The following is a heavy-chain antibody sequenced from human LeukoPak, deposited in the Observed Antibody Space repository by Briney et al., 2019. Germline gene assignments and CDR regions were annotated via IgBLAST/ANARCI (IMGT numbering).Heavy chain of an antibody. CDR2: ISAYNGNT. CDR3: ARDRDYCSSTSCYVDNWFDP. V-gene: IGHV1-18*01. J-gene: IGHJ5*02. Sequence: ASVKVSCKASGGTFSSYAISWVRQAPGQGLEWMGWISAYNGNTNYAQKLQGRVTMTTDTSTSTAYMELRSLRSDDTAVYYCARDRDYCSSTSCYVDNWFDPWGQGTLVTVSS. CDR1: GGTFSSYA. D-gene: IGHD2-2*01.